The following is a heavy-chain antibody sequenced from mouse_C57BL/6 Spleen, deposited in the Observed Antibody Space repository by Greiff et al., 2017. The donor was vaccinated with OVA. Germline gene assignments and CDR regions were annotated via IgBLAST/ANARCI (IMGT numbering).Heavy chain of an antibody. V-gene: IGHV1-15*01. J-gene: IGHJ2*01. D-gene: IGHD3-2*02. CDR2: IDPETGGT. Sequence: QVQLQQSGAELVRPGASVTLSCKASGYTFTDYEMHWVKQTPVHGLEWIGAIDPETGGTAYNQKFKGKAILTADKSSSTAYMELRSLTSEDSAVYYCTRSPLRQLRPFDYWGQGTTLTVSS. CDR1: GYTFTDYE. CDR3: TRSPLRQLRPFDY.